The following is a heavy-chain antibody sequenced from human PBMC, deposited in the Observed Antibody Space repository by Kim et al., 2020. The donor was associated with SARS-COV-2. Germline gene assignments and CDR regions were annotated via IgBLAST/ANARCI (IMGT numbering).Heavy chain of an antibody. D-gene: IGHD6-6*01. CDR1: GGSFSGYY. J-gene: IGHJ6*03. CDR2: INHSGST. CDR3: ARGRSQAARPSMDV. V-gene: IGHV4-34*01. Sequence: SETLSLTCAVYGGSFSGYYWSWIHQPPGKGLEWIGEINHSGSTNYNPSLKSRVTISVDTSKNQFSLKLSSVTAADTAVYYCARGRSQAARPSMDVWGKRTTVTVSS.